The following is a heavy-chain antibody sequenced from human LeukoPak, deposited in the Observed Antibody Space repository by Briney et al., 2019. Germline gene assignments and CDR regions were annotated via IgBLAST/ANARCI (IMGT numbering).Heavy chain of an antibody. CDR1: GFTFSKYW. J-gene: IGHJ4*02. CDR2: IKQNGSEQ. Sequence: PGGSLRLSCAASGFTFSKYWMSWVRQAPGKGLQWVANIKQNGSEQYYADSVKGRFTISRDNAKNSLYLQINSLRAEDTAVYYCARGRGSISSWYFPLDYWGQGTLVTVSS. V-gene: IGHV3-7*01. CDR3: ARGRGSISSWYFPLDY. D-gene: IGHD6-13*01.